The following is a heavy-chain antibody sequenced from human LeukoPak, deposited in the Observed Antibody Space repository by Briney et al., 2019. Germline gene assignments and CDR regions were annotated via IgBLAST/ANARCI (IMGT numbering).Heavy chain of an antibody. CDR1: GGSLSSSSYY. CDR3: ARHFIAASGSNWYFDL. Sequence: SETLSLSCTVSGGSLSSSSYYWGWIRQPPGKGLEWIGSISDVGSTFYNTSLKSRVTISIDTSKNQFSLKLSSVIAADTAVYYCARHFIAASGSNWYFDLWGRGTLVTVSS. J-gene: IGHJ2*01. V-gene: IGHV4-39*01. D-gene: IGHD6-13*01. CDR2: ISDVGST.